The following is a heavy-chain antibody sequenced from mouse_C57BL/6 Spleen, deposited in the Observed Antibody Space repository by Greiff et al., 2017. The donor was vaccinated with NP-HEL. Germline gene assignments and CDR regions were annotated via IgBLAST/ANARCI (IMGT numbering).Heavy chain of an antibody. V-gene: IGHV14-4*01. CDR1: GFNIKDDY. Sequence: EVQLQQSGAELVRPGASVKLSCTASGFNIKDDYMHWVKQRPEQGLEWIGWIDPENGDTEYASKFQGKATITADTSSNTAYLQLSSLTSEDTAVYYCTTFGSSIFAYWGQGTLVTVSA. J-gene: IGHJ3*01. CDR3: TTFGSSIFAY. D-gene: IGHD1-1*01. CDR2: IDPENGDT.